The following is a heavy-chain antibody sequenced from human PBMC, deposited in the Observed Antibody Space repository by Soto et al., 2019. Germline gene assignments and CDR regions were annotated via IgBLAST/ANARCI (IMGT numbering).Heavy chain of an antibody. CDR2: ISSSGSTI. Sequence: GGSLRLSCAASGFTFSDYYMSWIRQAPGKGLEWVSYISSSGSTIFYADSVKGRFTISRDNAKNSLYLQMNSLRAEDTAVYYCARVYIVVVPTALDYWGQGTLVTVS. CDR3: ARVYIVVVPTALDY. D-gene: IGHD2-2*01. J-gene: IGHJ4*02. V-gene: IGHV3-11*01. CDR1: GFTFSDYY.